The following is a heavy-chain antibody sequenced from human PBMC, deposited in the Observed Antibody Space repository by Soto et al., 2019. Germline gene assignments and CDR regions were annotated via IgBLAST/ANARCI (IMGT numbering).Heavy chain of an antibody. CDR3: ARGRGGYFDL. V-gene: IGHV4-59*01. CDR1: GGSISSYY. Sequence: SSETLSLTCTVSGGSISSYYWSWIRQPPGKGLEWIGYIYYSGSTNYNPSLKSRVTISVDTSKNQFSLKLSSVTAADTAVYYCARGRGGYFDLWGRGTLVTVSS. J-gene: IGHJ2*01. CDR2: IYYSGST.